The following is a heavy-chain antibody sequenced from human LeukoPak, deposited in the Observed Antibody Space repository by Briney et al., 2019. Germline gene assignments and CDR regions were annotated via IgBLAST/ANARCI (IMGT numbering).Heavy chain of an antibody. J-gene: IGHJ4*02. CDR3: ARISSSGGPIVYFDY. D-gene: IGHD6-6*01. Sequence: ASVKVSCKASGYTFTSYYMHWVRQARGQGREWMGVINPSGGSTSYAQKFQGRVTITRDIATSTVYMELSSLRSEDTAVYYCARISSSGGPIVYFDYWGQGTLVTVSS. V-gene: IGHV1-46*01. CDR1: GYTFTSYY. CDR2: INPSGGST.